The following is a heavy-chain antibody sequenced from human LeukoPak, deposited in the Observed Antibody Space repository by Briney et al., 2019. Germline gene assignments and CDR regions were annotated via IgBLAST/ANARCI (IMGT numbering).Heavy chain of an antibody. V-gene: IGHV3-15*01. J-gene: IGHJ4*02. CDR1: GFTFNNAW. Sequence: GGSQRLSCAASGFTFNNAWMNWVRQAPGKGLEWVGRIKSKPDGGTPDYAAPVKGRFTISRDDSEETLYLQMNSLQTADTAVYYCSTFDSSWYGGETKAFDYWGQGTLVTVS. CDR3: STFDSSWYGGETKAFDY. CDR2: IKSKPDGGTP. D-gene: IGHD6-13*01.